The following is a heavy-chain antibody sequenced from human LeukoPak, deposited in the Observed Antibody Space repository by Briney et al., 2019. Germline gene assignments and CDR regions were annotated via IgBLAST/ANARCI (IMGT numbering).Heavy chain of an antibody. D-gene: IGHD1-26*01. CDR2: ISGSGGST. Sequence: SGGSLRLSCAASGFTFSSYAMSWVRQAPGKGLEWVSAISGSGGSTYYADSVKGRFTISRDNSKNTLYLQMNSLRAEDTAVYYCAAQSGNYYYGMDVWGQGTTVTVSS. J-gene: IGHJ6*02. V-gene: IGHV3-23*01. CDR1: GFTFSSYA. CDR3: AAQSGNYYYGMDV.